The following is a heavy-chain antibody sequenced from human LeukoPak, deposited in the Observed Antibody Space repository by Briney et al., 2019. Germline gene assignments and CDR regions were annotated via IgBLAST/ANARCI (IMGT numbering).Heavy chain of an antibody. D-gene: IGHD6-13*01. V-gene: IGHV1-2*02. CDR3: ARASPGYSSSWYDFDY. CDR2: INPNSGGT. J-gene: IGHJ4*02. Sequence: ASVKVSCKASGYTFTGYYMHWVRQAPGQGLEWMGWINPNSGGTNYAQKFQGRVTMTRDTSISIAYMELSRLRSDDTAVYYCARASPGYSSSWYDFDYWGQGTLVTVSS. CDR1: GYTFTGYY.